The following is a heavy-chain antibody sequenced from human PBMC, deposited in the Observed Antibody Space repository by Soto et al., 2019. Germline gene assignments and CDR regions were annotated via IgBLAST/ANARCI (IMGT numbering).Heavy chain of an antibody. D-gene: IGHD2-2*01. CDR1: GYSFTSYW. CDR2: IYPGDSDT. Sequence: GESLKISWKGSGYSFTSYWIGWVRQMPGKGLESMGIIYPGDSDTRYSPSFQGQVTISADKSISTAYLQWSSLKASDTAMYYCARRSRYAVGVYGMDVWGQGTTVTVSS. V-gene: IGHV5-51*01. J-gene: IGHJ6*02. CDR3: ARRSRYAVGVYGMDV.